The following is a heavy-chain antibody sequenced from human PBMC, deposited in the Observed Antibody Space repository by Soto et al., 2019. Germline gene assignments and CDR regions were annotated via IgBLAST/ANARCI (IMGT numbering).Heavy chain of an antibody. Sequence: GGSLSLSCAASGFTFSSYSMNWVRQAPGKGLEWVSSISSSSSYIYYADSVKGRFTISRDNAKNSLYLQMNSLRAEDTAVYYCARDRGGGYYDSSGYTYSSWGQGTLVTVSS. CDR3: ARDRGGGYYDSSGYTYSS. D-gene: IGHD3-22*01. V-gene: IGHV3-21*01. J-gene: IGHJ5*02. CDR1: GFTFSSYS. CDR2: ISSSSSYI.